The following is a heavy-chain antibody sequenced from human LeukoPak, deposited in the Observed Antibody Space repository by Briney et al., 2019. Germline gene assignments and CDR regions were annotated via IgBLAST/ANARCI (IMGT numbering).Heavy chain of an antibody. J-gene: IGHJ6*02. Sequence: GGSLRLSCAASGFTFSSYAMHWVRQAPGKGLEWMAVISYDGSNKYYADSVKGRFTISRGNSKNTLYLQMNSLRAEDTAVYYCARDVHSTYYYGMDVWGQGTTVTVSS. CDR3: ARDVHSTYYYGMDV. V-gene: IGHV3-30-3*01. CDR2: ISYDGSNK. CDR1: GFTFSSYA. D-gene: IGHD1-1*01.